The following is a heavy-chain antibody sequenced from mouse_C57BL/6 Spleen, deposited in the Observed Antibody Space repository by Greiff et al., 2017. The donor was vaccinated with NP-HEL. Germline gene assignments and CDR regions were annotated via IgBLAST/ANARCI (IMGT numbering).Heavy chain of an antibody. D-gene: IGHD2-2*01. CDR1: GYTFTGYW. J-gene: IGHJ3*01. CDR3: ARGGYDAWFAY. V-gene: IGHV1-9*01. Sequence: QVQLQQSGAELMKPGASVKLSCKATGYTFTGYWIEWVKQRPGHGLEWIGELLPGSGSTNYNEKFKGKATFTADKSSNTAYMQLSSLTTEDSAIYYCARGGYDAWFAYWGQGTLVTVSA. CDR2: LLPGSGST.